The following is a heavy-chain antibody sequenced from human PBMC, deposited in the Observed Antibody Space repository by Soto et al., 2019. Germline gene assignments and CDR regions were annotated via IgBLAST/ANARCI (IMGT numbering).Heavy chain of an antibody. CDR2: ISGSGGST. CDR3: AKVGGFGGASDLDY. Sequence: PGGSLRLSCAASGFNFSSYAMSWVRQAPGKGLEWVSAISGSGGSTYYADSVKGRFTISRDNSKNTLYLQMNSLRAEDTAVYYCAKVGGFGGASDLDYWGQGPLVTVSS. V-gene: IGHV3-23*01. CDR1: GFNFSSYA. J-gene: IGHJ4*02. D-gene: IGHD2-21*01.